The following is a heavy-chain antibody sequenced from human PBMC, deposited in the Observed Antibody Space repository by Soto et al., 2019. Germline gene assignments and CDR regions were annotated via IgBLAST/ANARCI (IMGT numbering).Heavy chain of an antibody. Sequence: QVQLQESGPGLVTPSQTLSLTCTVSGGSISSGDYFWSWIRQSPGKGREWIGYISSIGSTYYNPSLKRRVSGSRDTSKNQSSLKLSSVTTTDTAVYYCARGLVIRPYYYHGMAVLGQGNTVTVSS. CDR1: GGSISSGDYF. J-gene: IGHJ6*02. D-gene: IGHD3-9*01. CDR2: ISSIGST. V-gene: IGHV4-30-4*01. CDR3: ARGLVIRPYYYHGMAV.